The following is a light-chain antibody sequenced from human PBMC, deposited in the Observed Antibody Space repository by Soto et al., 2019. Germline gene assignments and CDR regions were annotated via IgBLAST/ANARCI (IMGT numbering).Light chain of an antibody. CDR1: SSDVGGYDY. Sequence: QSALTQPASVSGSPGQSITISCTGTSSDVGGYDYVSWYQRHPGKAPKLILYEVNKRPSGIPDRFSGSKSGNTASLTVSGLQAEDEADYFCGSYADRKTFLFGGGTKLTVL. J-gene: IGLJ2*01. V-gene: IGLV2-8*01. CDR2: EVN. CDR3: GSYADRKTFL.